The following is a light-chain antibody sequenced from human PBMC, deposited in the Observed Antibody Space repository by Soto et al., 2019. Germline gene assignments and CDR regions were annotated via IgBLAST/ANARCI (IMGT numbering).Light chain of an antibody. CDR2: GAS. Sequence: DIVMAQSPATLSVSPGERATISCWASQSVSSNLAWYQQKPGQAPRLLIYGASTRATGVPARFSGSGSGTEFSLPISSLQYEDFAVYYCQQYNDWHPTWTFGQGTKVEIK. V-gene: IGKV3-15*01. CDR1: QSVSSN. CDR3: QQYNDWHPTWT. J-gene: IGKJ1*01.